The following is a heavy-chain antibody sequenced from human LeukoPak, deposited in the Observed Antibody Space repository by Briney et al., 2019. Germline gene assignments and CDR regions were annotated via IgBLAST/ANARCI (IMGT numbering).Heavy chain of an antibody. D-gene: IGHD3-22*01. CDR3: ARDRGYSSFDY. V-gene: IGHV3-7*01. CDR1: GFTFSSYW. CDR2: IKEDGSEI. Sequence: GGSLRLSCAASGFTFSSYWMSWVRQAPGKGLEWVANIKEDGSEINYVDSVKGRFTISRDNAKNSLYLQMNSLRVEDTAVYYCARDRGYSSFDYWGQGTLVTVSS. J-gene: IGHJ4*02.